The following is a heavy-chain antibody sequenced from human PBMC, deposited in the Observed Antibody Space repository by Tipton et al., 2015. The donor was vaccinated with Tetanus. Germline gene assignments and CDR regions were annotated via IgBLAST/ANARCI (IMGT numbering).Heavy chain of an antibody. D-gene: IGHD5-12*01. Sequence: GLVKPSETLSLTCTVSGGSISSYNWGWIRQPPGRGLQWIGRIYAPGITNYNPSLKSRVSMSVDTSKNQFSLRLSSVTAADTAVYYCARVRRGATTDLDYWGQGTLVTVSS. CDR3: ARVRRGATTDLDY. J-gene: IGHJ4*02. CDR2: IYAPGIT. V-gene: IGHV4-4*07. CDR1: GGSISSYN.